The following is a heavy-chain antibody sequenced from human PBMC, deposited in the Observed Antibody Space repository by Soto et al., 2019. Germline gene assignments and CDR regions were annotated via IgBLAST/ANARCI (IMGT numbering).Heavy chain of an antibody. CDR2: IYHSGST. CDR1: GGSISSSNW. CDR3: ARLYDYYYYGMDV. Sequence: QVQLQESGPGLVKPSGTLSLTCAVSGGSISSSNWWSWVRQPPGKGLEWIGEIYHSGSTNYNPSLRSRCAISVDKSKNQFSLKLLSVTAADTAVDYCARLYDYYYYGMDVCGQGTTVTVSS. V-gene: IGHV4-4*02. D-gene: IGHD2-8*01. J-gene: IGHJ6*02.